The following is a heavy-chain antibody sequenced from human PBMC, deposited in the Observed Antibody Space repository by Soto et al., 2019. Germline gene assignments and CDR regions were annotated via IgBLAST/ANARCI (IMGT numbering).Heavy chain of an antibody. J-gene: IGHJ5*02. Sequence: TSETLCLTCAVAGGSLSGGCYSWSWIRQPPGKGLEWIGYIYHSGSTYYNPSLKSRVTISVDRSKNQFSLKLSSVTAADTAVYYCARVPGPWGQGTLVTVSS. V-gene: IGHV4-30-2*01. CDR3: ARVPGP. CDR1: GGSLSGGCYS. CDR2: IYHSGST.